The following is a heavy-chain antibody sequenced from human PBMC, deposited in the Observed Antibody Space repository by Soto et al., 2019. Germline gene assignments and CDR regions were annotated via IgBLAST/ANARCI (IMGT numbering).Heavy chain of an antibody. V-gene: IGHV1-18*01. CDR3: ARDGVGGGAAGISYYQNGLDV. Sequence: QVQLVQSGAEVKKPGASVKVSCQASGYIFSNHGISWVRQAPGQGLEWMGWISTDNGNTESAGKLQGRVTMTTDTSTSTAYMELSSLRSDDTAMYYCARDGVGGGAAGISYYQNGLDVWGQGTTVTVSS. D-gene: IGHD6-13*01. CDR1: GYIFSNHG. J-gene: IGHJ6*02. CDR2: ISTDNGNT.